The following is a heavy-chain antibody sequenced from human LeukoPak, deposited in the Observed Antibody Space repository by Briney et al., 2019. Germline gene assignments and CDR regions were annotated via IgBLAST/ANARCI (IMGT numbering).Heavy chain of an antibody. CDR2: ISGSGGST. CDR3: SFCSGGSCYYFDY. J-gene: IGHJ4*02. D-gene: IGHD2-15*01. V-gene: IGHV3-23*01. Sequence: GGSLRLSCAASGFTFSSYSMNWVRQAPGKGLGWVSAISGSGGSTYYADSVKGRFTISRDNSKNTLYLQMNSLRAEDTAVYYCSFCSGGSCYYFDYWGQGTLVTVSS. CDR1: GFTFSSYS.